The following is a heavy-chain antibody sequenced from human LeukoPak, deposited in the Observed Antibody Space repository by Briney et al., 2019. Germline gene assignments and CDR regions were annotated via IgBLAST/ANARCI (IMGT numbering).Heavy chain of an antibody. V-gene: IGHV4-4*02. D-gene: IGHD2-2*01. J-gene: IGHJ5*02. Sequence: SETLSLTCAVSGGSLSSSNWWSWVRQPPGKGLEWIGEIYHSGSTNYNPSLKSRVTISVDKSKNQFSLKLSSVTAADTAVYYCASVRGYCSSTSCYNWFDPWGQGTLVTVSS. CDR3: ASVRGYCSSTSCYNWFDP. CDR2: IYHSGST. CDR1: GGSLSSSNW.